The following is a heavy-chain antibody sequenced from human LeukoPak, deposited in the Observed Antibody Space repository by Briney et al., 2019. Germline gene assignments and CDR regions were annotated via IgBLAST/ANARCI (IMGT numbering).Heavy chain of an antibody. Sequence: GGSLRLSCAASGFIFSSYSMNLVRQAPGTGLEGFSFISSSTRFIYDAGSVKGRSTISRDNAKNSLYLQMSSLRADDTAVYYCARERLLSAAGHFDHWGQGTLVTVSS. CDR2: ISSSTRFI. CDR3: ARERLLSAAGHFDH. V-gene: IGHV3-21*01. CDR1: GFIFSSYS. D-gene: IGHD6-13*01. J-gene: IGHJ4*02.